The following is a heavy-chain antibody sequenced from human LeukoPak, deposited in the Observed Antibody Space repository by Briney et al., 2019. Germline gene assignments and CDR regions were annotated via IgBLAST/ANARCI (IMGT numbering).Heavy chain of an antibody. CDR2: ISSSSSYI. D-gene: IGHD4-17*01. CDR1: GFTFGTYS. CDR3: ARAAAYGDPFDY. Sequence: GGSLRLSCAASGFTFGTYSMNWVRQAPRKGLEWVSSISSSSSYIYYADSVKGRFTISRDNAKNSLYLQMNSLRAEDTAVYYCARAAAYGDPFDYWGQGTLVTVSS. J-gene: IGHJ4*02. V-gene: IGHV3-21*01.